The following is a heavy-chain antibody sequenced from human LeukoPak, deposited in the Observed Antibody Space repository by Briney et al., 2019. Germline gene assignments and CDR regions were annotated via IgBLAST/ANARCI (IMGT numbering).Heavy chain of an antibody. V-gene: IGHV3-74*01. CDR2: IYSDGGTT. Sequence: GGSLRLSCAASGFTFSGYWMHWVRQPPGKGLVWVSRIYSDGGTTTYADSVKGPFTISRDNAKNTLYLQMNSLRAEDTAVYYCTRDWFSGSDHHFDYWGQGTLVTVAS. J-gene: IGHJ4*02. D-gene: IGHD1-26*01. CDR1: GFTFSGYW. CDR3: TRDWFSGSDHHFDY.